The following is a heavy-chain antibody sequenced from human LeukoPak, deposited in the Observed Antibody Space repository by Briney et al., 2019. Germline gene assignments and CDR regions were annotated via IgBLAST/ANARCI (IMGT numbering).Heavy chain of an antibody. J-gene: IGHJ4*02. CDR1: GFTFSSYW. CDR2: IKQDGSEK. CDR3: ANGDAYTVDS. Sequence: GGSLRLSCAASGFTFSSYWMSWVRQAPGKGLEWVANIKQDGSEKYYVDSVKGRFTISRDNSKNTLYLQMNSLRTEDTAVYFCANGDAYTVDSWGQGTLVTVSS. V-gene: IGHV3-7*01. D-gene: IGHD2-2*01.